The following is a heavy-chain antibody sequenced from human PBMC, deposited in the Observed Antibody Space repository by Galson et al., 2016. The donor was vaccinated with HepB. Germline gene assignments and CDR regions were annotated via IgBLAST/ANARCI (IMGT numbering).Heavy chain of an antibody. D-gene: IGHD2-21*02. Sequence: SLRLSCAASGFTFSTYSFNWVRQAPGKGPEWVSSISPSFSYIHYADSVKGRFTISRDNAKNSLYLQMNSLRAEDTAVYYCVRDRGDLHWYFDLWGRGTLVTVSS. CDR3: VRDRGDLHWYFDL. V-gene: IGHV3-21*01. CDR1: GFTFSTYS. CDR2: ISPSFSYI. J-gene: IGHJ2*01.